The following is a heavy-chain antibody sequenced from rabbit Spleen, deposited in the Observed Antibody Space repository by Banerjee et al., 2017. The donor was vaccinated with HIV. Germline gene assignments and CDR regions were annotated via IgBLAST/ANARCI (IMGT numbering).Heavy chain of an antibody. CDR3: VRDLGYAGDTDHDYAYFTL. CDR2: IDPIFANT. Sequence: QLKESGGGLVQPEGSLKLSCKASGFDFSSYYMSWVRQAPGKGLEWIGYIDPIFANTYYASWVNGRFTISSHNAQNTLYLQLNSLTVADTATYYCVRDLGYAGDTDHDYAYFTLWGPGTLVTVS. J-gene: IGHJ4*01. D-gene: IGHD4-2*01. CDR1: GFDFSSYY. V-gene: IGHV1S7*01.